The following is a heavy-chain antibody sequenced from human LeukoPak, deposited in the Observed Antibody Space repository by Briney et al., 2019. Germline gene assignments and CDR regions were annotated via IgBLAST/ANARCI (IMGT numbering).Heavy chain of an antibody. CDR3: ARGIAVAGTGDAFDI. CDR1: GFTFSSYW. CDR2: IDSDGSNT. D-gene: IGHD6-19*01. V-gene: IGHV3-74*01. J-gene: IGHJ3*02. Sequence: GGSLRLSCAASGFTFSSYWMHWVRQAPGKGLMWVSRIDSDGSNTIYADSVKGRFTISRDNSKNTLYLQMNSLRAEDTAVYYCARGIAVAGTGDAFDIWGQGTMVTVSS.